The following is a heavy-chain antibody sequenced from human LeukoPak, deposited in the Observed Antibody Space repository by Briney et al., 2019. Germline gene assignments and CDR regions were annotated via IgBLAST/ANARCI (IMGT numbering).Heavy chain of an antibody. V-gene: IGHV3-30*18. CDR1: GFTFSSYG. CDR2: ISYDGSNK. J-gene: IGHJ4*02. D-gene: IGHD3-10*01. Sequence: GRSLRLSRAASGFTFSSYGMHWVRQAPGKGLEWVAVISYDGSNKYYADSVKGRFTISRDNSKNTLYLQMNSLRAEDTAVYYCAKDRRITMVRGVIPHFDYWGQGTLVTVSS. CDR3: AKDRRITMVRGVIPHFDY.